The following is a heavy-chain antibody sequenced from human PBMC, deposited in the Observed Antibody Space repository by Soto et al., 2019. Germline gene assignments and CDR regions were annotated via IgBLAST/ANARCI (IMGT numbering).Heavy chain of an antibody. CDR2: ISGSGGST. CDR3: AKVIWGSYREGVTFDY. J-gene: IGHJ4*02. D-gene: IGHD3-16*02. Sequence: GGSLRLSCAASGFTFSSYAMSWVRQAPGKGLEWVSAISGSGGSTYYADSVKGRFTISRDNSKNTLYLQMNSLRAEDTAVYYCAKVIWGSYREGVTFDYWGQGTLVTVSS. V-gene: IGHV3-23*01. CDR1: GFTFSSYA.